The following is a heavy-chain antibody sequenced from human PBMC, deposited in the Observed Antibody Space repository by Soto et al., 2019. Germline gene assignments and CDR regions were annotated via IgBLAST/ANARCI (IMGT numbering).Heavy chain of an antibody. D-gene: IGHD6-13*01. V-gene: IGHV4-39*01. CDR3: ASQQLVHYYYGMDV. J-gene: IGHJ6*02. Sequence: QLQLQESGPGLVKPSETLSLTCTVSGGSISSSSYYWGWIRQPPGKGLEWIGSIYYSGSTYYNPSLKSRVTIXVXTXXIQFSLKLSSVTAADTAVYYCASQQLVHYYYGMDVWGQGTTVTVSS. CDR1: GGSISSSSYY. CDR2: IYYSGST.